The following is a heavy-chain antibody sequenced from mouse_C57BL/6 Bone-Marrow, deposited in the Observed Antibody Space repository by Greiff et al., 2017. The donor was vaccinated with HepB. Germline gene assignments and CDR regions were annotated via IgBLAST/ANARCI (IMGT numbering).Heavy chain of an antibody. D-gene: IGHD1-1*01. CDR2: IYPGSGST. Sequence: VQLQQPGAELVKPGASVKMSCKASGYTFTSYWITWVKQRPGQGLEWIGDIYPGSGSTNYNEKFKSKATLTVDTSSSTAYMQLSSLTSEDSAVYYCASYYYGSSYVDYWGQGTTLTVSS. CDR1: GYTFTSYW. V-gene: IGHV1-55*01. J-gene: IGHJ2*01. CDR3: ASYYYGSSYVDY.